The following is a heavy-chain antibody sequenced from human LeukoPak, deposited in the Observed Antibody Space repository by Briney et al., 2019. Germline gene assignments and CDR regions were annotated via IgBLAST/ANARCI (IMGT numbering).Heavy chain of an antibody. CDR3: ARKNY. V-gene: IGHV4-34*01. CDR1: GESFSGYY. J-gene: IGHJ4*02. CDR2: INHSRST. Sequence: SETLSLTCAVYGESFSGYYWSWIRQPPGKGLEWIGEINHSRSTNYNTSLKSRVTISVDTSKNQFSLKLSSVTAADTAVYYCARKNYWGQGTLVTVSS.